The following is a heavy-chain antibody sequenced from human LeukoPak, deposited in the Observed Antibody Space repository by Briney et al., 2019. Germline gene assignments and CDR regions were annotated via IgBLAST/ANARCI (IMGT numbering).Heavy chain of an antibody. CDR2: MSGSGSNT. Sequence: GGSLRLSCAASGFTFGSYAMTWVCQAPGKGLEWVSSMSGSGSNTYYADSVKGRFTISRDNSKNTLYLQMNSLRAEDTAVYYCAKDPSGVTMIVAEGYWGQGTLVTVSS. CDR3: AKDPSGVTMIVAEGY. V-gene: IGHV3-23*01. J-gene: IGHJ4*02. D-gene: IGHD3-22*01. CDR1: GFTFGSYA.